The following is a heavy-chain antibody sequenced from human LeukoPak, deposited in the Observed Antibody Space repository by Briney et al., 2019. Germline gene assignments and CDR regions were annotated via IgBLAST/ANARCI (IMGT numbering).Heavy chain of an antibody. Sequence: GPVKVSCKAFGYTFTTYYMHWVRQAPGQGLEWMGWINPNSGGTNYAQKFQGRVTMTRDTSISTAYMELSRLRSDDTAVYYCARERTLTSCYDYWGQGTLVTVSS. CDR1: GYTFTTYY. CDR3: ARERTLTSCYDY. V-gene: IGHV1-2*02. J-gene: IGHJ4*02. CDR2: INPNSGGT. D-gene: IGHD2-15*01.